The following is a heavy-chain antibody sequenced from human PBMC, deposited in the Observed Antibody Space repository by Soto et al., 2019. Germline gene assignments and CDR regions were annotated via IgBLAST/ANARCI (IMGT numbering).Heavy chain of an antibody. CDR1: GGSVSSYW. D-gene: IGHD3-10*01. V-gene: IGHV4-59*02. J-gene: IGHJ4*02. CDR3: TRGPGASDYYFDY. CDR2: IYYTGST. Sequence: SETLSLTCTVSGGSVSSYWWSWIRQPPGKGLEWIGYIYYTGSTNYSPSLKGRVTISLDASKSQFSLKLTSVAAADTAVYYCTRGPGASDYYFDYWGPGTLVTVSS.